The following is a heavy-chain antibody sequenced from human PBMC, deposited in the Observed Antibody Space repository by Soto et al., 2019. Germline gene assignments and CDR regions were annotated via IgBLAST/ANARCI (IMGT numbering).Heavy chain of an antibody. CDR1: GLGFDSYG. CDR2: ISFEGTTK. Sequence: VQLLESGGGVVRLGRSLGLPCTASGLGFDSYGWLWAGQARGKGPGGGAFISFEGTTKYYADSVGGRFTISRDNSENTLYLQLDTVRPEDTAQYYCAREGVFGLVKIVPPDYWGQGAQVTVSS. CDR3: AREGVFGLVKIVPPDY. D-gene: IGHD3-3*01. V-gene: IGHV3-30*04. J-gene: IGHJ4*02.